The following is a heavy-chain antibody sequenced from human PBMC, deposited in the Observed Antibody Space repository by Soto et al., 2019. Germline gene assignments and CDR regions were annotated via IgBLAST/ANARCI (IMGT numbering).Heavy chain of an antibody. D-gene: IGHD3-3*02. CDR3: AGISNSVGRHYYLAV. CDR1: GDSVSSNSAT. V-gene: IGHV6-1*01. J-gene: IGHJ6*03. CDR2: TYYRSKWYN. Sequence: LSQTLSLTCAISGDSVSSNSATWNWIRQSPSRGLEWLGRTYYRSKWYNDYAVSVKSRISINPDTSKNQFSLQLNSVTPDDTAVYYCAGISNSVGRHYYLAVWGQGTTVPGSS.